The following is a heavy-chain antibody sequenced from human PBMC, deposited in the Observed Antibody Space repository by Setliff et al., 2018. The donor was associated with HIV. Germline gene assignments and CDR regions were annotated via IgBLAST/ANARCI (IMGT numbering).Heavy chain of an antibody. CDR1: GGSFTAYY. D-gene: IGHD3-22*01. J-gene: IGHJ4*02. Sequence: SETLSLTCAVYGGSFTAYYWSWIRQPPGKGLEWIGYIYYIGNTNYNPSLKGRVTLSVDTSKNQLSLKLSSVTAADTAVYYCARGRSRYYYDGSGYYVDYWGQGTLVTVSS. CDR3: ARGRSRYYYDGSGYYVDY. V-gene: IGHV4-59*01. CDR2: IYYIGNT.